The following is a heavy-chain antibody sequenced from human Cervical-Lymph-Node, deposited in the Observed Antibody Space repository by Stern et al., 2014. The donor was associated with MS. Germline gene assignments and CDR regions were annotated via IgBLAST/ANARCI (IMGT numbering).Heavy chain of an antibody. CDR1: GFTFSNYW. D-gene: IGHD4-23*01. Sequence: EVQLLESGGGLVQPGGSLRLSCAASGFTFSNYWMHWVRQAPGKGLVWVSRITSDGSGADYADSVKGRFTISRDNARNTIYLQMNSLRVDDTAVYYCSRWAVVTGGDYWGQGALVTVSS. J-gene: IGHJ4*02. CDR3: SRWAVVTGGDY. V-gene: IGHV3-74*02. CDR2: ITSDGSGA.